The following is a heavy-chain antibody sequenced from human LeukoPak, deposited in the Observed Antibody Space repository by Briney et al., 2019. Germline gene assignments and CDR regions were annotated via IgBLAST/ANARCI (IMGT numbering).Heavy chain of an antibody. CDR2: IYYSGST. CDR3: ARDSSGYPRSFDY. Sequence: SETLSLTCTVSGGSISSSNYYWGWIRQPPGKGLEWIGSIYYSGSTYYNPSLKSRVTISVDTSKNQFSLKLSSVTAADTAVYYCARDSSGYPRSFDYWGQGTLVTVSS. V-gene: IGHV4-39*07. CDR1: GGSISSSNYY. D-gene: IGHD3-22*01. J-gene: IGHJ4*02.